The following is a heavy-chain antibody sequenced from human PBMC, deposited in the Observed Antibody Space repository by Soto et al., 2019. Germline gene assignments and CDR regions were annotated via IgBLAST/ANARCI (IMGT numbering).Heavy chain of an antibody. V-gene: IGHV3-15*04. J-gene: IGHJ5*02. CDR3: TTLYRLDP. CDR1: GFTFNKAW. D-gene: IGHD4-4*01. CDR2: VGTKTYGETT. Sequence: EVQLVESGGGLVEPGESLRLSCAASGFTFNKAWMHWVRQAPGKGLEWVGRVGTKTYGETTDYAAPVKGRFTISRDDSKNTLFLQMSSLKTEDTAVYYCTTLYRLDPWGQGTLVTVSS.